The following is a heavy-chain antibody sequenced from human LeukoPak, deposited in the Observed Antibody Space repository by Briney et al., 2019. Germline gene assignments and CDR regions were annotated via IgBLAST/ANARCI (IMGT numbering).Heavy chain of an antibody. CDR1: GFTFSNYA. CDR3: GKRSKGGYNIGWYDY. Sequence: GGSLRLSCAASGFTFSNYAMSWVRQAPGKGLEWVSAMSGSGGATHYADSVKGRFTISRDNSKNTLYLQMNSLRAEDTAVYYCGKRSKGGYNIGWYDYWGQGTLVTVSS. V-gene: IGHV3-23*01. D-gene: IGHD6-19*01. CDR2: MSGSGGAT. J-gene: IGHJ4*02.